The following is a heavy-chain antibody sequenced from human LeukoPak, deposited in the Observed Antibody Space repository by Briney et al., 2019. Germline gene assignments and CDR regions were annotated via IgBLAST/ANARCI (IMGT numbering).Heavy chain of an antibody. Sequence: GGSLRLSCAASGFTFSSYSMNWVRQAPGKGLEWVSSISSSSSYIYYADSVKGRFTISRDNAKNSLYLQMNSLRAEDTAVYYCARVITMVRGEDYYYYMDVWGKGTTVTVSS. J-gene: IGHJ6*03. CDR1: GFTFSSYS. CDR2: ISSSSSYI. D-gene: IGHD3-10*01. V-gene: IGHV3-21*01. CDR3: ARVITMVRGEDYYYYMDV.